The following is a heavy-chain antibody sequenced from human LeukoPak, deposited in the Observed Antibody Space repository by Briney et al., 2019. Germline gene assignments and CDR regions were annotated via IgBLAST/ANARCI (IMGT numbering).Heavy chain of an antibody. CDR1: AFTVGSND. CDR2: ISKSGDHT. Sequence: GGSLRLSCVASAFTVGSNDMSWVRQAPGKGLEWVSAISKSGDHTYYAASAKGRFTIYRDNSKNTQYLQMNSLRAEDTAVYYCATSWGPDTSAFRWGRDGMDVWGQGTTVIVS. V-gene: IGHV3-23*01. CDR3: ATSWGPDTSAFRWGRDGMDV. J-gene: IGHJ6*02. D-gene: IGHD3-16*01.